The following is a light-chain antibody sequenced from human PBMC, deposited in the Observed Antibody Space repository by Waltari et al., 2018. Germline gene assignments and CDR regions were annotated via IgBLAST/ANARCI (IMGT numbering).Light chain of an antibody. Sequence: QSVLTQPPSVSGAPGQRVTISCTGSSSTIGAGYDVHWYQQLPGTAPKLLIYCNSNRPSGVPDRFSGSKSGTSASLAITGLQAEDEADYYCQSYDSSLSGWVFGGGTKLTVL. CDR3: QSYDSSLSGWV. CDR2: CNS. J-gene: IGLJ3*02. CDR1: SSTIGAGYD. V-gene: IGLV1-40*01.